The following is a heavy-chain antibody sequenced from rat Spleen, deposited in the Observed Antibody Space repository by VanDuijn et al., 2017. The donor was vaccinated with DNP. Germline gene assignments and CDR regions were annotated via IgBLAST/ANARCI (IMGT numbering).Heavy chain of an antibody. V-gene: IGHV5-22*01. CDR2: IRYDGGST. CDR1: GFTFSDYY. J-gene: IGHJ2*01. CDR3: ARHVLPLRVWDY. D-gene: IGHD4-1*01. Sequence: EVQLVESGGGLVQPGRSLKLSCAAAGFTFSDYYMAWVRQAPTKGLEWVAYIRYDGGSTYYGDSVKGRFTISRDNAKTTLYLQTNSLRSEDMATYYCARHVLPLRVWDYWGQGVMVTVSS.